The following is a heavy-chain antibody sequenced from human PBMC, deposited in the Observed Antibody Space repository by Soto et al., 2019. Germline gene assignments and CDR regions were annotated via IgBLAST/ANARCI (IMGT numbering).Heavy chain of an antibody. D-gene: IGHD3-10*01. Sequence: ASVKVSCKASGYTFTSYAMHWVRQAPGQRLEWMGWINAGNGNTKYSQKFQGRVTITRDTSASTAYMELSSLSSEDTAVYYCAILIRGPYYYYGMDVWGQGTTVTVSS. V-gene: IGHV1-3*01. J-gene: IGHJ6*02. CDR3: AILIRGPYYYYGMDV. CDR1: GYTFTSYA. CDR2: INAGNGNT.